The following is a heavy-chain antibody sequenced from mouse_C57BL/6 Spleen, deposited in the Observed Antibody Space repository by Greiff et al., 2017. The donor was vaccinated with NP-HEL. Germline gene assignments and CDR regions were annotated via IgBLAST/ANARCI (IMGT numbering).Heavy chain of an antibody. CDR1: GYTFTSYW. J-gene: IGHJ2*01. Sequence: VQLQQPGAELVMPGASVKLSCKASGYTFTSYWMHWVKQRPGQGLEWIGEIDPSDSYTNYNQKFKGKSTLTVDKSSSTAYMQLSSLTSEDSAVYYCARQGLRPYFDYWGQGTTLTVSS. CDR3: ARQGLRPYFDY. D-gene: IGHD1-2*01. V-gene: IGHV1-69*01. CDR2: IDPSDSYT.